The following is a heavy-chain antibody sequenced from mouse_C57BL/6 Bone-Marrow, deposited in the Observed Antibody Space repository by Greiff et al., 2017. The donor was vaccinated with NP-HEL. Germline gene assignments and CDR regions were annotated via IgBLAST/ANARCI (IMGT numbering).Heavy chain of an antibody. CDR1: GYTFTDYN. CDR2: INPNNGGT. CDR3: ARSEDGSSFYYYAMDY. V-gene: IGHV1-18*01. D-gene: IGHD1-1*01. J-gene: IGHJ4*01. Sequence: VQLKQSGPELVKPGASVKIPCKASGYTFTDYNMDWVKQSHGKSLEWIGDINPNNGGTIYNQKFKGKATLTVDKSSSTAYMELRSLTSEDTAVYYCARSEDGSSFYYYAMDYWGQGTSVTVSS.